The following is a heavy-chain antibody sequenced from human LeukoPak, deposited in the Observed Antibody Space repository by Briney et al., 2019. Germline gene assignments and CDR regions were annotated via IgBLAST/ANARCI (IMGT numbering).Heavy chain of an antibody. CDR2: IYYSGNT. V-gene: IGHV4-39*07. CDR1: GDSISTSNSY. Sequence: TSETLSLTCTVSGDSISTSNSYWGWIRQPPWKGLEWIGSIYYSGNTYYNASLKSRVTISVDTSKNQFSLKFTSVTAADTAIYYCAREVHYYGSGTYFFWFDPWGQGTLVTVSS. CDR3: AREVHYYGSGTYFFWFDP. J-gene: IGHJ5*02. D-gene: IGHD3-10*01.